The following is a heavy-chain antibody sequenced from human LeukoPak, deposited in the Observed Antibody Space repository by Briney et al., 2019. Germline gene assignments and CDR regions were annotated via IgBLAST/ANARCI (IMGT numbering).Heavy chain of an antibody. D-gene: IGHD3-10*01. CDR1: GGTFISYA. Sequence: SVKVSCKASGGTFISYAISWVRQAPGQGLEWMGGIIPIFGTANYAQKFQGRVTITADESTSTAYMELSSLRSEDTAVYYCARVSITMVRGVTPPYYYYGMDVWGQGTTVTVSS. CDR2: IIPIFGTA. CDR3: ARVSITMVRGVTPPYYYYGMDV. V-gene: IGHV1-69*13. J-gene: IGHJ6*02.